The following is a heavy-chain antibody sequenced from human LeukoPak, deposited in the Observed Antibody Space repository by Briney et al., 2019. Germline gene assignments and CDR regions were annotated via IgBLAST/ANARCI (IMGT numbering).Heavy chain of an antibody. D-gene: IGHD3-16*01. CDR2: MYAGGST. CDR1: GLTVSSEY. J-gene: IGHJ4*02. CDR3: ARVWHGGGLD. V-gene: IGHV3-53*01. Sequence: SGGSLRLSCAASGLTVSSEYMSWVRQPPGKGLEWVSVMYAGGSTYYADSVKGRFTISRDNSMNTLDLQMNNLRADDTAVYYCARVWHGGGLDWGQGTLVTVSS.